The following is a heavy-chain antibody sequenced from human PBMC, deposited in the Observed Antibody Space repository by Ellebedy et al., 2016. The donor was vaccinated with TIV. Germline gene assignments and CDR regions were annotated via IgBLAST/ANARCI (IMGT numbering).Heavy chain of an antibody. CDR3: ARDRFPGQWFGELGMDV. J-gene: IGHJ6*02. CDR2: IYYSGRT. Sequence: MPSETLSLTCTVSGGSISSYYWSWIRQPQGKGLEWIGYIYYSGRTNYNPSLKRRVTISVDTSKNQFSLKLSSVTAADTAVYYCARDRFPGQWFGELGMDVWGQGTTVTVSS. V-gene: IGHV4-59*12. D-gene: IGHD3-10*01. CDR1: GGSISSYY.